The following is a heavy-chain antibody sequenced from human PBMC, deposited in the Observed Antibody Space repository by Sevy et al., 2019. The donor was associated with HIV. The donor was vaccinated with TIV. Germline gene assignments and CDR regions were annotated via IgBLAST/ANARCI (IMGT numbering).Heavy chain of an antibody. Sequence: GGSLRLSCAASGFTFNNYGMHWVRQAPGKGLEWVTFIRHDGSDEYYTDSVKGRFTISRDNSKNTVYLQMNSLRAKDTAGYYCARDRKVLLVVYAIPFDVFDIWGQGTMVTVSS. V-gene: IGHV3-30*02. CDR3: ARDRKVLLVVYAIPFDVFDI. D-gene: IGHD2-8*02. J-gene: IGHJ3*02. CDR1: GFTFNNYG. CDR2: IRHDGSDE.